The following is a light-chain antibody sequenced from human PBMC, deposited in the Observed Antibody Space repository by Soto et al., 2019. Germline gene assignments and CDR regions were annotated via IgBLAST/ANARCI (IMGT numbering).Light chain of an antibody. Sequence: QAVVTQPPSVSGAPGQRVTISCTGSSANIGAGHDVHWYQQIPTTAPKLLMYGDSNRPLGVPDRFSASKSGTSASLAITGLQAEDEAYYYCQSYDSSLSGSVFGGGTKLTVL. CDR3: QSYDSSLSGSV. V-gene: IGLV1-40*01. CDR2: GDS. J-gene: IGLJ3*02. CDR1: SANIGAGHD.